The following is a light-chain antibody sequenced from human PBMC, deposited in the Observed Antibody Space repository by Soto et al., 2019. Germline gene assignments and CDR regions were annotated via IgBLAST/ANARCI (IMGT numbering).Light chain of an antibody. CDR3: TSYAGSNIGV. J-gene: IGLJ3*02. CDR2: EVS. Sequence: QSALTQPPSASGSPGQSVTISCTGTSSDVGAYNYVSWYQQYPGKAPKLMIYEVSKRPSGVPDRFSGSKSGKTASLTVSGLQPEDEADYYCTSYAGSNIGVFGGGTKLNVL. V-gene: IGLV2-8*01. CDR1: SSDVGAYNY.